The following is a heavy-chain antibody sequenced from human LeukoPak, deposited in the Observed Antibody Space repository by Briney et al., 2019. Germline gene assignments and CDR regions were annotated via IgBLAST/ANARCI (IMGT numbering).Heavy chain of an antibody. CDR2: IYYSGST. CDR3: ARDYDFWSGYPFDP. Sequence: SETLSLTCTVSGGSISSSSYYWGWIRQPPGKGLEWIGSIYYSGSTYYNPSLKSRVTISVDTSKNQFSLKLSSVTAADTAVYYCARDYDFWSGYPFDPWGQGTLVTVSS. J-gene: IGHJ5*02. CDR1: GGSISSSSYY. V-gene: IGHV4-39*02. D-gene: IGHD3-3*01.